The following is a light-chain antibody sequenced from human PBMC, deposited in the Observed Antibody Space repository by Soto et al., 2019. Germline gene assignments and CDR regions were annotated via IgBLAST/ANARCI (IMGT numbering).Light chain of an antibody. J-gene: IGKJ1*01. Sequence: EIVLTQSPGTLSLSPGERATLSCRASQSVTSNYLAWYQQKPGQAPRLLIYSTSTRATGIPDRFSGSGSGTDFTLTISSLEPEDFAVYYCQQHGSSPRTFGQGTKVDIK. CDR1: QSVTSNY. CDR2: STS. V-gene: IGKV3-20*01. CDR3: QQHGSSPRT.